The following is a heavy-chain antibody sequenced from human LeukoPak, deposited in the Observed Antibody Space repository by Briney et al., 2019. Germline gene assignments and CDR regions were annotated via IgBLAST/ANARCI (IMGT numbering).Heavy chain of an antibody. CDR2: IEEDGSEK. D-gene: IGHD2/OR15-2a*01. CDR1: GFTFTNYW. CDR3: ARDGGHSTDFDY. V-gene: IGHV3-7*01. Sequence: GGSLRLSCAASGFTFTNYWMNWVRQASGKGLEWVANIEEDGSEKYYVDSVKGRFTISRDNAKNSLYLQMNSLRAEDTAVYYCARDGGHSTDFDYWGQGTLVTVSS. J-gene: IGHJ4*02.